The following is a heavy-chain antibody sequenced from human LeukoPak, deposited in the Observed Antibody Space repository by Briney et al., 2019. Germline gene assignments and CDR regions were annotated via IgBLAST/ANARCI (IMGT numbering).Heavy chain of an antibody. V-gene: IGHV3-74*01. J-gene: IGHJ4*02. CDR3: ATKQWLAPPPDS. CDR2: INTDGTVT. Sequence: GGSRRLSCAASGFTFTKYWMLWFRQAPGKGLETVSRINTDGTVTTYADSVKGRFTVSRDNADNTMFLQMNSVRDEDTAVYYCATKQWLAPPPDSWGQGTPVTVSS. CDR1: GFTFTKYW. D-gene: IGHD6-19*01.